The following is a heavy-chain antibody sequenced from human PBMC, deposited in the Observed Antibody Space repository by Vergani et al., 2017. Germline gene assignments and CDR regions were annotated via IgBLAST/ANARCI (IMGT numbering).Heavy chain of an antibody. Sequence: QITLKESGPTLVKPTQTLTLTCTFSGFSLNTRGVSVAWIRQPPGKALDCLALIYWNDDQHYSPSLNNRVTITKDTSKNQVVLTMTNMDYVDTGTYYCVYRKTECGNTGCFYPFYYYYYMDVWGKGTTVTVSS. D-gene: IGHD1-7*01. CDR3: VYRKTECGNTGCFYPFYYYYYMDV. CDR2: IYWNDDQ. V-gene: IGHV2-5*04. J-gene: IGHJ6*03. CDR1: GFSLNTRGVS.